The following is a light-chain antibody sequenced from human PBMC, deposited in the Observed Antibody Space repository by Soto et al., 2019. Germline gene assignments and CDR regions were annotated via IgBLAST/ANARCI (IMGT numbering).Light chain of an antibody. CDR2: DAY. V-gene: IGKV1-33*01. Sequence: DFQMTQSPSSLSASVGDRVTITCQASQDISDFLNWYQQKPGAAPKLLIYDAYNLQAGVQSRFSGSGSGTDFTLTIRSLQPEDVAAYYCQKYNSAPLTFGGGTKVDIK. CDR3: QKYNSAPLT. CDR1: QDISDF. J-gene: IGKJ4*01.